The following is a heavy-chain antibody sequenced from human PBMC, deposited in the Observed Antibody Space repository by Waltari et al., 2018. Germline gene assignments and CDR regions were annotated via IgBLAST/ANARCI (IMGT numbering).Heavy chain of an antibody. D-gene: IGHD3-10*01. CDR2: IKTNGGGT. V-gene: IGHV1-2*02. J-gene: IGHJ3*02. CDR1: EYTFTGYY. Sequence: QVQLVQSGAEVKKPGASGKVSCKASEYTFTGYYMHWMRQAPRQGLAWMGWIKTNGGGTTKAQRLQGRVTMTREKSISRASTERSRLRSEDTAVYYCERDQSAEAPGFDASDIWGQGTMVTVS. CDR3: ERDQSAEAPGFDASDI.